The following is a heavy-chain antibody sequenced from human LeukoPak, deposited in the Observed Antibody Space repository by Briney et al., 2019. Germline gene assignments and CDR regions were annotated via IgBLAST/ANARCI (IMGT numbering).Heavy chain of an antibody. J-gene: IGHJ4*02. V-gene: IGHV1-2*02. CDR3: ARPQGGLLLPFDY. CDR1: GYNFTVYY. Sequence: ASVKVSCKASGYNFTVYYMHWVRQAPGQGLEWMGWINPKIIGTNYAQKFQDRVTMTRDTSISTAYMELSRLRSDDTAVYYCARPQGGLLLPFDYWGQGTLVTVSS. CDR2: INPKIIGT. D-gene: IGHD1-26*01.